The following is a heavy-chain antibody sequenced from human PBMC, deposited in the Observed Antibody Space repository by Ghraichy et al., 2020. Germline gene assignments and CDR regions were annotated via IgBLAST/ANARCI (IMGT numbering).Heavy chain of an antibody. CDR1: GYTFTSYY. Sequence: ASVKVSCKASGYTFTSYYMHWVRQAPGQGFEWMGKIKPSGGSKSYAQKFKGRVTMTRYTSTSTVYMELSSLISYDTAVYYCARGYISGFDYWGHGTLVTVSS. V-gene: IGHV1-46*01. D-gene: IGHD2-15*01. CDR2: IKPSGGSK. J-gene: IGHJ4*01. CDR3: ARGYISGFDY.